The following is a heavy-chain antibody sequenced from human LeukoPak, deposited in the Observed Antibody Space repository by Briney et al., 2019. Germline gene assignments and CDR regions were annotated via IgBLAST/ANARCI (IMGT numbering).Heavy chain of an antibody. J-gene: IGHJ4*02. Sequence: ASVKVSCKASGYTFTSYGISWVRQAPGQGLEWMGWISAYNGNTNYAQRIQDRVTMTTDMSTSTAYMELRSLRSDDTAVYYCARTYIADSGGYSAFDYWGQGTLVTVSS. V-gene: IGHV1-18*01. CDR3: ARTYIADSGGYSAFDY. D-gene: IGHD1-26*01. CDR1: GYTFTSYG. CDR2: ISAYNGNT.